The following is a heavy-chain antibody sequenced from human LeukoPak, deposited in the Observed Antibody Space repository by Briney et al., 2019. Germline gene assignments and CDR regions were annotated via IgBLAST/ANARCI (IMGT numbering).Heavy chain of an antibody. J-gene: IGHJ4*02. V-gene: IGHV3-48*03. CDR2: INAIGTGT. CDR1: GFIFNDYE. D-gene: IGHD2-2*01. CDR3: ARDDRTRHRAFDS. Sequence: GGSLRLSCAASGFIFNDYELNWVREAPGKGLEWISYINAIGTGTTYGGSVKGRLTISRDNAQHSLYLQMNNLRVEDTAVYYCARDDRTRHRAFDSWGQGALVTVSS.